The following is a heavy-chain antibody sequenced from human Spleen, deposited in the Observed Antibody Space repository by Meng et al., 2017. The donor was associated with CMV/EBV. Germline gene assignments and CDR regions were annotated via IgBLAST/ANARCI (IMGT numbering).Heavy chain of an antibody. CDR1: GFTLSSYS. V-gene: IGHV3-21*04. CDR2: ISSTGTTI. Sequence: SCEASGFTLSSYSMHWVRQAPGKGLEWLSYISSTGTTIYYADSVKGRFTISRDNAKNSLYLQMNSLRAEDTAVYYCASGNSGYDFDYWGQGTLVTVSS. D-gene: IGHD5-12*01. J-gene: IGHJ4*02. CDR3: ASGNSGYDFDY.